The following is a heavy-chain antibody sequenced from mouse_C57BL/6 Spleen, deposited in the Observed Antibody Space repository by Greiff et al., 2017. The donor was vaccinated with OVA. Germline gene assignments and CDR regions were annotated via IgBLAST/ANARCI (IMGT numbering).Heavy chain of an antibody. J-gene: IGHJ4*01. V-gene: IGHV1-18*01. CDR2: INPNNGGT. D-gene: IGHD2-4*01. CDR1: GYTFTDYN. CDR3: ARGRITTGGGYYAMDY. Sequence: VQLQQSGPELVKPGASVKISCKASGYTFTDYNMDWVKQSHGKSLEWIGDINPNNGGTIYNQKFKGKATLTVDKSSSTAYMELRSLTSEDTAVYYCARGRITTGGGYYAMDYWGQGTSVTVSS.